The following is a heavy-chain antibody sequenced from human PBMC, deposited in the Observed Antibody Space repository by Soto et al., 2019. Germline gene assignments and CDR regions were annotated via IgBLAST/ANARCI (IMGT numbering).Heavy chain of an antibody. CDR3: AGSSTSANYFDY. D-gene: IGHD2-2*01. CDR2: IYYSGST. V-gene: IGHV4-31*03. J-gene: IGHJ4*02. Sequence: QVQLQESGPGLVKPSQTLSLTCTVSGGSISSGGYYWSWIRQHPGKGLEWIGYIYYSGSTYYNPSLRSRGIISEETSKNQFSLKLSSVTAADTAVYYCAGSSTSANYFDYWGQGTLVTVSS. CDR1: GGSISSGGYY.